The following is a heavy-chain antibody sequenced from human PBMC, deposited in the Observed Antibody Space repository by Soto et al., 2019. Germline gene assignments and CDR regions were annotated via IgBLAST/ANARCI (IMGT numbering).Heavy chain of an antibody. CDR2: IFYTGST. J-gene: IGHJ5*02. D-gene: IGHD3-10*01. Sequence: PSETLSLTCTVSGGSISSSSHFWGWIRQPPGKGREWIATIFYTGSTYYNPSFRSRVTISVDTPKNQFSLKLTSVTAADTAVYYCVRRGGLYGSGSYHWFDPWGQGTLVTVSS. V-gene: IGHV4-39*01. CDR1: GGSISSSSHF. CDR3: VRRGGLYGSGSYHWFDP.